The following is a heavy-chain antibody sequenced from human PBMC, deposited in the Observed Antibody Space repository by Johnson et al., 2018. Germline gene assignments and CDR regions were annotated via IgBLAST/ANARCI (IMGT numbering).Heavy chain of an antibody. V-gene: IGHV1-69*12. D-gene: IGHD2-15*01. Sequence: QVQLVQPGAEVKKPGSSVKVSCKASGGTFSSYAINWVRQAPGQGLEWMGGIIPIFGTANYAQKFQGRVTITADESTSTAYMELSRLRSEDTAVYYCARSGYCSGGSCYSSLPVYGMDVWGQGTTVTVSS. CDR1: GGTFSSYA. CDR3: ARSGYCSGGSCYSSLPVYGMDV. CDR2: IIPIFGTA. J-gene: IGHJ6*02.